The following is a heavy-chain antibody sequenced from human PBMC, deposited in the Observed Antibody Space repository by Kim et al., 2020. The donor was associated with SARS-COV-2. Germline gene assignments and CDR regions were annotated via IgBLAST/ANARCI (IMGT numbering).Heavy chain of an antibody. CDR2: TYYRSKWYN. CDR1: GDHVSGDSVA. D-gene: IGHD4-4*01. V-gene: IGHV6-1*01. J-gene: IGHJ4*02. Sequence: SQTLSLTCVISGDHVSGDSVAWHWIRPSPSRGLEWLGRTYYRSKWYNDYAVSVKGRITISPDTSKNQFSLLVNSVTPEDTAVYYCARDHQYSVDYWGQGTLVTVSS. CDR3: ARDHQYSVDY.